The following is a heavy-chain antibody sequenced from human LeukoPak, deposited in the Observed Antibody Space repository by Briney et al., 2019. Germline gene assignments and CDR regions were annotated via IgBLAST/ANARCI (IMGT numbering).Heavy chain of an antibody. J-gene: IGHJ4*02. CDR3: VRLRRNSDRSGFFYYYDY. CDR1: GFTFSDYS. D-gene: IGHD3-22*01. CDR2: VNTVSSYI. Sequence: PGGSLRLSCAASGFTFSDYSFNWVRQAPGKGLEWVSSVNTVSSYIYYADSVKGRFTISRDNAKNSLSLQMDSPRAEDTAVYYCVRLRRNSDRSGFFYYYDYWGQGTLVTVSS. V-gene: IGHV3-21*01.